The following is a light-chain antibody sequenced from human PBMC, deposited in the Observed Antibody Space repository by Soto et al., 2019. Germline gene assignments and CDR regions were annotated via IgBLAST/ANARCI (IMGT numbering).Light chain of an antibody. CDR1: SSDIGNYNL. V-gene: IGLV2-14*02. CDR2: EDS. CDR3: SSYTSSSTLV. Sequence: QSALTQPASVSGSPGQSITISCTGTSSDIGNYNLVSWYQQHPGKAPKLMIHEDSKRPSGVSNRFSGSKSGNTASLTISGLRTEDEADYYCSSYTSSSTLVFGGGTKLTVL. J-gene: IGLJ3*02.